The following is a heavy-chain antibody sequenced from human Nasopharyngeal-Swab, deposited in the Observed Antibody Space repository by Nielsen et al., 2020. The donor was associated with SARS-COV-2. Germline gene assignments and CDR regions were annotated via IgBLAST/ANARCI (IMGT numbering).Heavy chain of an antibody. CDR3: ARDPLGMVGAHIDY. Sequence: GESLKISCAASGFTFSSYSMNWVRQAPGKGLEWVSSISSSGSYIYYADSVKGRFTISRDNAKNSLYLQMDSLRAEDTAVYYCARDPLGMVGAHIDYWGQGTLVTVSS. CDR2: ISSSGSYI. J-gene: IGHJ4*02. CDR1: GFTFSSYS. D-gene: IGHD1-26*01. V-gene: IGHV3-21*01.